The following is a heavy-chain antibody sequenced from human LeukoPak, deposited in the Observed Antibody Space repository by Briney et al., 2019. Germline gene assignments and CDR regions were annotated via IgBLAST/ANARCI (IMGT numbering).Heavy chain of an antibody. D-gene: IGHD2-8*01. V-gene: IGHV4-61*02. CDR1: GAFMSTDAYY. J-gene: IGHJ5*02. CDR3: ASAGHCANGVCRNWFGP. Sequence: SETLSLTCTVSGAFMSTDAYYWNWIRQPAGEGLEWIGRIYSGGSSTYNPSLKSRVTLSVDTSKNQFALSLSSVTAADTAVYYCASAGHCANGVCRNWFGPWGQGILVTVSS. CDR2: IYSGGSS.